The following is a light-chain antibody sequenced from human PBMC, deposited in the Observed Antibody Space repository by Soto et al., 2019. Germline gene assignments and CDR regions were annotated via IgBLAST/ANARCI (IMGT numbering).Light chain of an antibody. CDR1: QGISSA. V-gene: IGKV1-13*02. CDR2: DVS. CDR3: QQFNTYPAVT. J-gene: IGKJ4*01. Sequence: AIQLTQSPSSLSASVGDRVTITCRASQGISSALAWYQQKPGKSPNLLIYDVSSLESGVPSRFSRSGSGTDFTLTISRLQPEDFATYYCQQFNTYPAVTFGGGTQVEIK.